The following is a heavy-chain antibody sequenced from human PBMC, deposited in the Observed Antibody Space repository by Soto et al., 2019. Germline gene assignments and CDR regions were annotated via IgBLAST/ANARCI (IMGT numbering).Heavy chain of an antibody. CDR1: GFTVSNTY. CDR2: IYTAGGT. CDR3: ARALPVAKGGFDP. J-gene: IGHJ5*02. V-gene: IGHV3-53*02. D-gene: IGHD2-2*01. Sequence: EVQLVETGGGLIQPGGSLRLSCAASGFTVSNTYISWVHQPPGKGLECVSVIYTAGGTNYADSVKGRFIISRDNSKNTLYLQMNSLRAEDTAVYYCARALPVAKGGFDPWGQGTLVTVSS.